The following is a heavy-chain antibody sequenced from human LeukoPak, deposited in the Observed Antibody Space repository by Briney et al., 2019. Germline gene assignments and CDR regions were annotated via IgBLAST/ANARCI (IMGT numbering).Heavy chain of an antibody. CDR2: ISAYNGNT. D-gene: IGHD3-3*01. CDR1: GYTFTSYG. V-gene: IGHV1-18*01. CDR3: ARDGTHYDFWSGYSHFDY. J-gene: IGHJ4*02. Sequence: ASVKVSCKASGYTFTSYGISWVRQAPGQGLEWMGWISAYNGNTNYVQKLQGRVTMTTDTSTSTAYMELRSLRSDDTAVYYCARDGTHYDFWSGYSHFDYWGQGTLVTVSS.